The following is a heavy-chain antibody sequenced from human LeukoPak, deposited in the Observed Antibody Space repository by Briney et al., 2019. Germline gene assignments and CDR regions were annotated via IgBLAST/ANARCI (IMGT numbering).Heavy chain of an antibody. CDR1: GYTFTSYY. J-gene: IGHJ6*02. Sequence: ASVKVSCKASGYTFTSYYMHWVRQAPGQGLDWMGIINPNGGSTSYAQKFQGRVSVARDTSTSTVYMELSSLRSEDTAVYYCARAFLYFGSGSYSGYYAMDVWGQGTTVSVSS. V-gene: IGHV1-46*01. D-gene: IGHD3-10*01. CDR2: INPNGGST. CDR3: ARAFLYFGSGSYSGYYAMDV.